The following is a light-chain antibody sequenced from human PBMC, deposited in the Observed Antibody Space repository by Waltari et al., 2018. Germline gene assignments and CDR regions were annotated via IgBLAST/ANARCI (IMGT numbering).Light chain of an antibody. J-gene: IGKJ3*01. V-gene: IGKV1-39*01. Sequence: DIQMTQSPSSLSASVVDRVTITCRASQSIRSYLNWYQQKPGKAPKLLIYAASSLQSGVPSRFSGSGSGTDFTLTISSLQPEDFATYFCQQSYSTLIFTFGPGTKVDIK. CDR1: QSIRSY. CDR3: QQSYSTLIFT. CDR2: AAS.